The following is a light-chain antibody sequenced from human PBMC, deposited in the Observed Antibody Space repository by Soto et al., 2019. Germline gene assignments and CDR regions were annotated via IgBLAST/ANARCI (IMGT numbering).Light chain of an antibody. V-gene: IGLV3-21*02. CDR1: DIARKT. J-gene: IGLJ1*01. Sequence: YELTHPPSVSVAPGQTARITCGGNDIARKTVHWYQQKPGQAPVLVVYDDDERPSGIPERFSGSNSGNTATLTISRVEAGDEADYYCQVWDISSDHHVFGTGTKVTVL. CDR3: QVWDISSDHHV. CDR2: DDD.